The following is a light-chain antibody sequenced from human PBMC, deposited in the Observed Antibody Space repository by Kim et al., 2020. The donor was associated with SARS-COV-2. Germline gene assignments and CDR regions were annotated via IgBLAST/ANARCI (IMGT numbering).Light chain of an antibody. CDR2: SND. CDR1: RSNTASTT. V-gene: IGLV1-44*01. Sequence: QRFTISWSGRRSNTASTTVIWYQQLPQTAPRLLIYSNDQRPSVAPDRFCRPKSGTSASPAVRGLQSENEAEYYWAASDNTLKSHWVFGGGTQLTVL. J-gene: IGLJ3*02. CDR3: AASDNTLKSHWV.